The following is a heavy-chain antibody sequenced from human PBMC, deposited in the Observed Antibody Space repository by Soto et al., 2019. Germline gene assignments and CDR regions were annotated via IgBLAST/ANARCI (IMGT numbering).Heavy chain of an antibody. Sequence: GGSLRLSCEASGFTFNNFAIHWVRQAPGKGLEGVALISYDGSTIFYGDSARGRFTISRDNSWNTVYLQMNSLRPEDTAVYYCARRGVEAANTGPGQDYFDFWGQGTQVTVSS. CDR3: ARRGVEAANTGPGQDYFDF. D-gene: IGHD6-13*01. CDR1: GFTFNNFA. V-gene: IGHV3-30-3*01. CDR2: ISYDGSTI. J-gene: IGHJ4*02.